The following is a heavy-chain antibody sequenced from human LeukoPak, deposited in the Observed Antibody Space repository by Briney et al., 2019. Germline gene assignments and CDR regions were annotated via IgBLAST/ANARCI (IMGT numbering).Heavy chain of an antibody. CDR2: ISWDNDRI. Sequence: GRSLRLSCAASGFTFDDYAMHWVRQAPGKGLEWVAGISWDNDRIDYADSVKGRFTISRDNAKNSLYLQMNSLSAEAPALYYCAKDSTSRPTVTRGFDPWGQGTRVTVSS. V-gene: IGHV3-9*01. D-gene: IGHD4-17*01. CDR3: AKDSTSRPTVTRGFDP. J-gene: IGHJ5*02. CDR1: GFTFDDYA.